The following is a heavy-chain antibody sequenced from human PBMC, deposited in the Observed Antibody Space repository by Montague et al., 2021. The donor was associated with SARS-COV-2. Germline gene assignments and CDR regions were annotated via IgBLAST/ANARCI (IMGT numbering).Heavy chain of an antibody. D-gene: IGHD2-2*02. CDR3: ARGLGYTSMFRFFDY. CDR2: MYYTGTS. CDR1: GGSASRYY. V-gene: IGHV4-59*02. Sequence: SETLSLTCAISGGSASRYYWAWIRQPPGKGLEWIGYMYYTGTSNYNPSLKSRVSMSIDTSKNHFSLNLTSVAAADTGVYYCARGLGYTSMFRFFDYWGHGAQVTVSS. J-gene: IGHJ4*01.